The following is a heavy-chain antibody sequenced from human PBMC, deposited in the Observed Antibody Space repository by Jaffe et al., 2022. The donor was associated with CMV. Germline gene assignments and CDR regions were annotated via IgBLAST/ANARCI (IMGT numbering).Heavy chain of an antibody. CDR1: GFTVSSNY. Sequence: EVQLVESGGGLIQPGGSLRLSCAASGFTVSSNYMSWVRQAPGKGLEWVSVIYSGGSTYYADSVKGRFTISRDNSKNTLYLQMNSLRAEDTAVYYCAREIMIGETFFDYWGQGTLVTVSS. D-gene: IGHD3-16*01. CDR3: AREIMIGETFFDY. CDR2: IYSGGST. J-gene: IGHJ4*02. V-gene: IGHV3-53*01.